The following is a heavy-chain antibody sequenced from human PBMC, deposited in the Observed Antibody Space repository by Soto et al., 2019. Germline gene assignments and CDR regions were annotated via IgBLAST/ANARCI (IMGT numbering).Heavy chain of an antibody. CDR2: IFLTGTT. CDR3: ASGCVYTWHN. V-gene: IGHV4-4*02. Sequence: QLQESGPGLVKPSGTLSLTCAVSGGSVSGDSWLGWLRQTPGKGLGWIGEIFLTGTTNYNPSLKSRVTISTDKAKNQLALKLTSVTAADTARYYCASGCVYTWHNWGQGTLVTVSP. D-gene: IGHD1-1*01. J-gene: IGHJ4*02. CDR1: GGSVSGDSW.